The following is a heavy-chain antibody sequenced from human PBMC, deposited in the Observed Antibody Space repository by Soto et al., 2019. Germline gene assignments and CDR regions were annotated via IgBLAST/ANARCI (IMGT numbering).Heavy chain of an antibody. CDR1: GFTFSSYS. D-gene: IGHD3-10*01. J-gene: IGHJ4*02. V-gene: IGHV3-23*01. CDR3: AKKVNSGPGSQFFDY. Sequence: SGGSLRLSCAASGFTFSSYSMSWVRQAPGKGLEWVSGFRSGGDDDTTYYADSVRGRFTISRDNSKNTLFLQMNSLRAEDTAIYYCAKKVNSGPGSQFFDYWGQGTLVTVSS. CDR2: FRSGGDDDTT.